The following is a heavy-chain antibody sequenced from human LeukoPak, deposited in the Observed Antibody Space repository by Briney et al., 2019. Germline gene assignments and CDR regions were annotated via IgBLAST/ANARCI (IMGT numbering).Heavy chain of an antibody. Sequence: GGSLRLSCAASGFTFCNFGMSWVRQAPGKGVEWVSALSGSGTSTYYADSVKGRFTISRDNSKNTLYVQMNSLRAEDTAIYYCAKDRLTLDAFDIWGQGTMVTVSS. CDR1: GFTFCNFG. D-gene: IGHD2-21*02. V-gene: IGHV3-23*01. CDR2: LSGSGTST. J-gene: IGHJ3*02. CDR3: AKDRLTLDAFDI.